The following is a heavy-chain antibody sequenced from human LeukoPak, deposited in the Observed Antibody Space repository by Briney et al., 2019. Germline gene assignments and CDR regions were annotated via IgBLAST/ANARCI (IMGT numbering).Heavy chain of an antibody. V-gene: IGHV3-23*01. D-gene: IGHD2-2*01. CDR3: ARGDQLLND. CDR2: IGGSGGST. CDR1: GFTFSSYA. J-gene: IGHJ4*02. Sequence: GGSLRLSCAASGFTFSSYAMSWVRQAPGKGLEWVSAIGGSGGSTYYVDSVKGRFTISRDNSKNTLYLQMNSLRVEDTAVYYCARGDQLLNDWGQGTLVTVSS.